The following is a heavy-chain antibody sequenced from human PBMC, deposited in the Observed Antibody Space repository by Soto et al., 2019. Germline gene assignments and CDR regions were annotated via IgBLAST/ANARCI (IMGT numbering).Heavy chain of an antibody. V-gene: IGHV4-34*01. Sequence: QVQLQQWGAGLLKPSETLSLTCAVYGGSFSGYYWSWIRQPPGKGLEWIGEINHSGSTNYNPSLKSRVTISVDTSKNQFSLKLSSVTAADTAVYYCARGGKGDGYNYFDYWGQGTLVTVSS. CDR3: ARGGKGDGYNYFDY. CDR1: GGSFSGYY. J-gene: IGHJ4*02. CDR2: INHSGST. D-gene: IGHD5-12*01.